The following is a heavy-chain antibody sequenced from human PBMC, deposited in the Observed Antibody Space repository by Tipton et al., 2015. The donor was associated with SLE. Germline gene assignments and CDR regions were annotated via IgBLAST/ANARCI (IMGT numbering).Heavy chain of an antibody. V-gene: IGHV4-34*01. J-gene: IGHJ6*02. Sequence: AGLVKPSETLSLTCAVYGGSFSGYYWSWIRQPPGKGLEWIGEINHSGSTNYNPSLKSRVTISVDTSKNQFSLKLSSVTAADTAVYYGAREDYYYGMDVWGQGTTVTVSS. CDR1: GGSFSGYY. CDR2: INHSGST. CDR3: AREDYYYGMDV.